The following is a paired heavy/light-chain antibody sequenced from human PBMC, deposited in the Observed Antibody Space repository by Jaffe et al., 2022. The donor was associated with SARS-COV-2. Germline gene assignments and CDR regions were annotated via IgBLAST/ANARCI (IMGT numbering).Heavy chain of an antibody. Sequence: QVQLQESGPGLVKPSETLSLTCTVSGYSISSGHYWGWIRQPPGKGLEWIGSIYHSGSTYYNPSLKSRVTISVDSSKNQFSLKMSSVTAADTAVYYCARGDPETAMVTFDLWGQGTLVTVSS. CDR2: IYHSGST. CDR1: GYSISSGHY. D-gene: IGHD5-18*01. V-gene: IGHV4-38-2*02. CDR3: ARGDPETAMVTFDL. J-gene: IGHJ5*02.
Light chain of an antibody. CDR3: NSYTISNTPV. CDR1: SSDVGRYNY. Sequence: QSALTQPASVSGSPGQSITISCTGTSSDVGRYNYVSWYQQYPGKAPKLMVYSVDKRPSGVPNRFSGSKSGNTASLTISGLQAEDEADYYCNSYTISNTPVFGGGTKLTVL. J-gene: IGLJ2*01. CDR2: SVD. V-gene: IGLV2-14*01.